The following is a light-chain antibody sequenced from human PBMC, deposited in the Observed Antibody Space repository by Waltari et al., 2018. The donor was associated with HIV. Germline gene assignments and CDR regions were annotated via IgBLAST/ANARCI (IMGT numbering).Light chain of an antibody. J-gene: IGLJ2*01. CDR2: GNS. Sequence: QSALTQEASVSGTVGQKITLSCTGNRNNIGSYAVGWYQQISHGAPKTVMFGNSLPSGIPARLSASTSATTASLTISGLQPEDEAAYYCSSWDYSLSAHVVFGGGTKLTVL. V-gene: IGLV1-44*01. CDR1: RNNIGSYA. CDR3: SSWDYSLSAHVV.